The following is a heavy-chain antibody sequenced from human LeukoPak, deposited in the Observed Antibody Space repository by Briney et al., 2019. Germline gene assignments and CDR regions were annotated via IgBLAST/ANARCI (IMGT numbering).Heavy chain of an antibody. CDR2: ISGSGTST. CDR3: ARSIPDYTRFDY. J-gene: IGHJ4*02. D-gene: IGHD2-2*02. Sequence: PGGSLRLSCVASGFTFSNYAMTWVRQAPGKGLEWVSAISGSGTSTYYADSVKGRFTISGDNSKNTLYLQMSSLRAEDTALYYCARSIPDYTRFDYWGQGALVTVSP. V-gene: IGHV3-23*01. CDR1: GFTFSNYA.